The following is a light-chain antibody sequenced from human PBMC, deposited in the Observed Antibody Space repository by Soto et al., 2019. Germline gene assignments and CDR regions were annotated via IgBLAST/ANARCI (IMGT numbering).Light chain of an antibody. CDR2: DAS. CDR1: QSVSNN. Sequence: ENVLKQSPATLSLSPGKRATLSCRASQSVSNNLAWYQQKPGQAPRLLIYDASSRATGIPARFSGSGSGTDFTLTISSLVPEDLAVYYCQQRSKWPITFGQGTRLEIK. CDR3: QQRSKWPIT. J-gene: IGKJ5*01. V-gene: IGKV3-11*01.